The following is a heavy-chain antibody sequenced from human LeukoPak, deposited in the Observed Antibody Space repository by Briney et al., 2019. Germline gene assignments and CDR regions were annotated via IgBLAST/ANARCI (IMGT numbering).Heavy chain of an antibody. D-gene: IGHD5-18*01. CDR2: IYYSGST. V-gene: IGHV4-39*01. J-gene: IGHJ4*02. CDR1: GGSFSSYY. Sequence: SETLSLTCAVYGGSFSSYYWGWIRQPPGKGLEWIGSIYYSGSTYYNPSLKSRVTISVDTSKNQFSLKLSSVTAADTAVYYCARSRGYSYGYRKYYFDYWGQGTLVTVSS. CDR3: ARSRGYSYGYRKYYFDY.